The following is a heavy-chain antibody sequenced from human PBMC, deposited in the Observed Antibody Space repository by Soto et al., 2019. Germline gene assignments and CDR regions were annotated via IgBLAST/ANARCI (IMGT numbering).Heavy chain of an antibody. Sequence: GESLKISCKGSGYSFTSYWISWVRQMPGKGLDGMGRIDPSDSYTNYSPSFQGHVTTSADKPITTAYLQWSSLKASDTAMYYCARHLKSYSSSWDQSRYCGMDVWGQGTTVT. D-gene: IGHD6-13*01. J-gene: IGHJ6*02. CDR3: ARHLKSYSSSWDQSRYCGMDV. CDR1: GYSFTSYW. CDR2: IDPSDSYT. V-gene: IGHV5-10-1*01.